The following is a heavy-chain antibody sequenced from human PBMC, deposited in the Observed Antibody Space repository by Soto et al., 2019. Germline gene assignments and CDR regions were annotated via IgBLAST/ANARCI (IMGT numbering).Heavy chain of an antibody. D-gene: IGHD3-9*01. V-gene: IGHV1-69*01. Sequence: SVKVSCKASGGPFSSYAIIWVRQATGQGLEWMGGIIPIFGTANYAQKFQGRVTITADESTSTAYMELSNLRSEDTAVYYCARVPYDILNGYYNWIFDYWGQGTLVTVSS. CDR3: ARVPYDILNGYYNWIFDY. CDR2: IIPIFGTA. CDR1: GGPFSSYA. J-gene: IGHJ4*02.